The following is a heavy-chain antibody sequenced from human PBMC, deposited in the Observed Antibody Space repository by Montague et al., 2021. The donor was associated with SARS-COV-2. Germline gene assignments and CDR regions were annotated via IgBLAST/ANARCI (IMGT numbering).Heavy chain of an antibody. J-gene: IGHJ4*02. CDR2: SYHSGTT. Sequence: SETLSLTCTVSGYSINSNYYWGWIRQPPGKGLEWIGCSYHSGTTXYHPALKSRVTISLDTSNNHFSLKVTSVTAADTAVYYCARAPYYGPGKPYQFDYWGWGTLVTVSS. CDR1: GYSINSNYY. V-gene: IGHV4-38-2*02. CDR3: ARAPYYGPGKPYQFDY. D-gene: IGHD3-10*01.